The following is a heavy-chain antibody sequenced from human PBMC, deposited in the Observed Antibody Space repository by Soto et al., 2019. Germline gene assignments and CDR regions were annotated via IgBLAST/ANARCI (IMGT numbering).Heavy chain of an antibody. CDR2: IWYDGSNK. V-gene: IGHV3-33*01. CDR3: ARDLDRVESSSWYYYYYGMDV. J-gene: IGHJ6*02. CDR1: GLTFSSYS. Sequence: GGSLRLSCAASGLTFSSYSMHWVRQAPGKGLEWVAVIWYDGSNKYYADSVKGRFTISRDNSKNTLYLQMNSLRAEDTAVYYCARDLDRVESSSWYYYYYGMDVWGQGTTVTVSS. D-gene: IGHD6-13*01.